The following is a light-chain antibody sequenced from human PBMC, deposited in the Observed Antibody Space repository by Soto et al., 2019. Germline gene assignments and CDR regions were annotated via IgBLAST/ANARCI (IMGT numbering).Light chain of an antibody. J-gene: IGLJ3*02. CDR2: RNN. Sequence: QSVLTQPPSASGTPGQRVTISCSGSSSNIGSNYVYWYQQLPGTAPKLLIYRNNQRPSGVPDRFSGSKSGTSASLAISGLRSEDEADYYCAAWDDSLSSSWMFGGGTKVTVL. CDR3: AAWDDSLSSSWM. CDR1: SSNIGSNY. V-gene: IGLV1-47*01.